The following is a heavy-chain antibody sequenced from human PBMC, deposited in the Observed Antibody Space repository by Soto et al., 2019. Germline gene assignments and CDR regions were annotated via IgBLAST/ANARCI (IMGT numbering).Heavy chain of an antibody. CDR3: VRDGSKTLRDWFDP. V-gene: IGHV4-4*07. J-gene: IGHJ5*02. Sequence: SETLSLTCIVSGGSISKFYWSWIRKTAGKGLEWMGRVYATGTTDYNPSLRSRVAMSVDISKKTFSLRLTSVTAADTGVYYCVRDGSKTLRDWFDPWGQGKLVTVS. CDR1: GGSISKFY. D-gene: IGHD4-17*01. CDR2: VYATGTT.